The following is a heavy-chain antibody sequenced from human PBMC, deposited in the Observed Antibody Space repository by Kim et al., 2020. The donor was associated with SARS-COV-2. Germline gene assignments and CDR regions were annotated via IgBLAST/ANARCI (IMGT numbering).Heavy chain of an antibody. CDR3: AGSARKTTDAFDI. J-gene: IGHJ3*02. D-gene: IGHD1-1*01. V-gene: IGHV1-46*01. Sequence: YAQKFQGRVTMTRDTSTSTVYMELSSMRSEDTSVYYCAGSARKTTDAFDIWGQGTIVTVSS.